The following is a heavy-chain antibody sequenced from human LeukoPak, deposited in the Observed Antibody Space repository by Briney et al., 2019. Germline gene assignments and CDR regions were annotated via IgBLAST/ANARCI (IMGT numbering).Heavy chain of an antibody. V-gene: IGHV3-48*03. CDR2: ISSSGSTI. CDR3: ARVGAYAAVNW. J-gene: IGHJ4*02. CDR1: GFSFSTYG. Sequence: GGSLRLSCAASGFSFSTYGMNWVRQAPGKGLEWVSYISSSGSTIYYADSVKDRFTISRDNAKNSVYLQMNSPRAEDTAVYYCARVGAYAAVNWWGQGTLVTVSS. D-gene: IGHD1-20*01.